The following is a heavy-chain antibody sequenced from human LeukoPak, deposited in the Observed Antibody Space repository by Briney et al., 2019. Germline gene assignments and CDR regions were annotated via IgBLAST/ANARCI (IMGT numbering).Heavy chain of an antibody. CDR3: AKGGLRTVGATTGDDAFDI. CDR2: ISSNGGST. J-gene: IGHJ3*02. Sequence: GGSLRLSCAASGFTFSSYAMHWVRQAPGKGLEYVSAISSNGGSTYYANSVKGRFTISRDNSKNTLYLQMNSLRAEDTAVYYCAKGGLRTVGATTGDDAFDIWGQGTIVTVSS. D-gene: IGHD1-26*01. CDR1: GFTFSSYA. V-gene: IGHV3-64*01.